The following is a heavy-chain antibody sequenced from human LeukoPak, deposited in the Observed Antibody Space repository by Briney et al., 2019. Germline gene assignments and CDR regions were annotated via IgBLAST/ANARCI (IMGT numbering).Heavy chain of an antibody. CDR3: ARLSAL. CDR1: GYPFSDYY. CDR2: IDPKNGDT. V-gene: IGHV1-2*02. Sequence: VAPVKVSCKTSGYPFSDYYIHWIRQASGQGLESMGWIDPKNGDTKYAQRSQGRLTISMDTSIDTVYMELSSLRYDDTAVYYCARLSALWGQGTLVTVSS. J-gene: IGHJ4*02.